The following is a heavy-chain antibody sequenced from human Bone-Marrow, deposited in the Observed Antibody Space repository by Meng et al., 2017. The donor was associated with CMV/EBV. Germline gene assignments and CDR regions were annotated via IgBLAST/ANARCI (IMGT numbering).Heavy chain of an antibody. Sequence: ESLKISCTVSGGSVRSDYWSWIRQPPGKGLEWIGYVHQTRGSNYNPSLNDRVFISGDTSRNPFALNLRSVTSADTAVYYCARGYCSGGSCYPGTSWGQGILVTVSS. CDR2: VHQTRGS. CDR1: GGSVRSDY. D-gene: IGHD2-15*01. V-gene: IGHV4-59*02. CDR3: ARGYCSGGSCYPGTS. J-gene: IGHJ5*02.